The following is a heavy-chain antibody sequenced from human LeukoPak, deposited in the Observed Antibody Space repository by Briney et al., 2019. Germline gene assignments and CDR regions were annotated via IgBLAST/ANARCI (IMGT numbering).Heavy chain of an antibody. CDR3: ARVAVIYYYYMEV. CDR1: GFTFSSYW. CDR2: IKQDGSEK. J-gene: IGHJ6*03. Sequence: PGGSLRLSCAASGFTFSSYWMSWVRQAPWKGLEWVANIKQDGSEKYYVDSVKGRFTISRDNAKNSLYLQMNSLRAEDTAVYYCARVAVIYYYYMEVWGKGTTVTVSS. D-gene: IGHD2/OR15-2a*01. V-gene: IGHV3-7*01.